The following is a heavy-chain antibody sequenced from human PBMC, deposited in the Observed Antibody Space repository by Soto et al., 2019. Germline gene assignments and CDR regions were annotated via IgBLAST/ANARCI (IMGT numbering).Heavy chain of an antibody. J-gene: IGHJ6*02. Sequence: QVQLVESGGGVVQPGRSLRLSCAASGFTFSNYAMHWVRQAAGKGLEWVAVISYDGRNKYYVDSVKGRFTISRDNSKNTLYLEMNSLITEDTAGFYCSRDRRTINLVYYYDLDVWGQGTTVTVSS. CDR2: ISYDGRNK. V-gene: IGHV3-30*04. CDR1: GFTFSNYA. CDR3: SRDRRTINLVYYYDLDV. D-gene: IGHD3-16*01.